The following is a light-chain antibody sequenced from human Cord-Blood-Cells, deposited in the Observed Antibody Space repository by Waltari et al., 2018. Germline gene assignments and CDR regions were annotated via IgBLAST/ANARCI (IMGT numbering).Light chain of an antibody. CDR1: QDISNY. CDR2: DAS. J-gene: IGKJ3*01. Sequence: DIQLTQYPSSLSASVGDRVTITCQASQDISNYLKWYQQKPGKAPKLLIYDASNLETGVPSRFSGSGSGTDFTFTISSLQPEDIATYYCQQYDNLSFTFGPGTKVDIK. V-gene: IGKV1-33*01. CDR3: QQYDNLSFT.